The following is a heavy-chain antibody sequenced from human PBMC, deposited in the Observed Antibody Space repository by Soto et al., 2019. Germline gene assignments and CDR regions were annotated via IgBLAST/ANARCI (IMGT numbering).Heavy chain of an antibody. Sequence: SETLSLTRAVSGGSISSGGYSWSWIRQPPGKGQEWIGYIYHSGSTYYNPSLKSRVTISVDRSKNQFSLKLSSVTAADAAVYYCARGMTTVTTLDYWGQGTQVTVSS. V-gene: IGHV4-30-2*01. CDR2: IYHSGST. CDR3: ARGMTTVTTLDY. CDR1: GGSISSGGYS. D-gene: IGHD4-4*01. J-gene: IGHJ4*02.